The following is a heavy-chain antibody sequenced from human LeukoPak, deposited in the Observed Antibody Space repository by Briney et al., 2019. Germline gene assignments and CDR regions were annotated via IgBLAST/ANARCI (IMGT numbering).Heavy chain of an antibody. D-gene: IGHD3-10*01. Sequence: PSETLSLTCTVSGGSISSYYWSWIRQPPGKGLEWIGYIYYSGSTNYNPSLKSRVTISVDTSKNQFSLKLSSVTAADTAVYYCARDTGHYYGSGSAFDIWGQGTMVTVSP. V-gene: IGHV4-59*01. J-gene: IGHJ3*02. CDR1: GGSISSYY. CDR2: IYYSGST. CDR3: ARDTGHYYGSGSAFDI.